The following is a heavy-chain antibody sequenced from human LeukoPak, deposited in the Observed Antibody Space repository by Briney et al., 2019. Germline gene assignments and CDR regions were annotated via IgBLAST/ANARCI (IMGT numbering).Heavy chain of an antibody. CDR1: GFSFSYYW. CDR2: IRQDESEK. Sequence: GGSLRLSCSASGFSFSYYWMSWVRQAPGKGLEWVASIRQDESEKYYVGSVKGRFTISRDNAKNSLYLQMNSLKFEDTAVYYCARDATVANRGWFDDVWGRGTMVTVSS. V-gene: IGHV3-7*05. J-gene: IGHJ3*01. D-gene: IGHD6-19*01. CDR3: ARDATVANRGWFDDV.